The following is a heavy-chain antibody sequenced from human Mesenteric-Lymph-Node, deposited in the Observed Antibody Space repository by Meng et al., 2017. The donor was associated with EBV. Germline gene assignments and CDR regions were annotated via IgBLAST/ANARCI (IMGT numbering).Heavy chain of an antibody. CDR3: ARVNCSNIVCPFDS. CDR2: IYYSGTS. Sequence: HVQLQESGTGLVKPSATLSLTCTVSGGSVSSSNFYWSWIRQPPGKGLEWIGNIYYSGTSNYNPSLKSRVAISLDTSKTQFSLNLSSLTAADTAMYYCARVNCSNIVCPFDSWGQGTLVTVSS. V-gene: IGHV4-61*01. D-gene: IGHD2-2*01. J-gene: IGHJ4*02. CDR1: GGSVSSSNFY.